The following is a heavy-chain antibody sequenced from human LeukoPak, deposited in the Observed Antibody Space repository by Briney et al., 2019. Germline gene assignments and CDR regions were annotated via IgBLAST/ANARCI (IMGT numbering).Heavy chain of an antibody. CDR1: GGSLSSYF. Sequence: PQTLSLTCTLSGGSLSSYFWSWVRQPPGAGRGGCGYIDYSVSAYYNPTPRSRVTISVDPSKSQFSLNLRCVTAALPPVHSCARVDWQLALFDYWGQGTLVTVSS. CDR3: ARVDWQLALFDY. D-gene: IGHD6-6*01. J-gene: IGHJ4*02. CDR2: IDYSVSA. V-gene: IGHV4-30-4*01.